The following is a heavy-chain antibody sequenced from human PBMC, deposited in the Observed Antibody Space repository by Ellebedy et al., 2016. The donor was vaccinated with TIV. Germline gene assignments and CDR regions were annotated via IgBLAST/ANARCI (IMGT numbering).Heavy chain of an antibody. CDR1: GVTFRDYA. Sequence: ASVKVSCKASGVTFRDYAFSWVRQAPGQGLEWVGTIIPIFGRADYAQNFQGRVTITADESTRTAYMELSSQRSEDTAVYFCARVDYTTRYFYYGLDVWGQGTTVTVSS. D-gene: IGHD4-11*01. V-gene: IGHV1-69*13. J-gene: IGHJ6*02. CDR2: IIPIFGRA. CDR3: ARVDYTTRYFYYGLDV.